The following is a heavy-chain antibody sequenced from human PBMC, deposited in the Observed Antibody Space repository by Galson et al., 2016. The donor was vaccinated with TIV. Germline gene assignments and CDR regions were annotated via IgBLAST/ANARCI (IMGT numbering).Heavy chain of an antibody. CDR1: GYTFSSSD. CDR2: INPKSGDT. J-gene: IGHJ6*02. D-gene: IGHD4-17*01. CDR3: ARIVYGSSALDV. V-gene: IGHV1-2*04. Sequence: SVKVSCKASGYTFSSSDINWVRQATGQGLEWMGWINPKSGDTSYAQKFQDWVNMTRDMSISTVYMELSRLRSDDTAVYYCARIVYGSSALDVWGQGTTVTVSS.